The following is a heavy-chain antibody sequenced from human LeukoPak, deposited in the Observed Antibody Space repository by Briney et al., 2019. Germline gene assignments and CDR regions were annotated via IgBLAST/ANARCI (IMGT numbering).Heavy chain of an antibody. CDR3: ARSHSSSWSYFDY. J-gene: IGHJ4*02. CDR2: INPNSGGT. Sequence: ASVKVSCKASEYTFTGYYMHWVRQAPGQGLEWMGWINPNSGGTNYAQKFQGWVTMTRDTSISTAYMELSRLRSDDTAVYYCARSHSSSWSYFDYWGQGTLVTVSS. CDR1: EYTFTGYY. D-gene: IGHD6-13*01. V-gene: IGHV1-2*04.